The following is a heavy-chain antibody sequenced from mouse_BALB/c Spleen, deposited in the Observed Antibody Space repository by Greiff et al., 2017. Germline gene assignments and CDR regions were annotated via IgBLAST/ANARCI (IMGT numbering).Heavy chain of an antibody. CDR2: INPSSGYT. CDR3: ARSGTMITRFDY. D-gene: IGHD2-4*01. CDR1: GYTFTSYT. Sequence: QVQLQQSGAELARPGASVKMSCKASGYTFTSYTMHWVKQRPGQGLEWIGYINPSSGYTNYNQKFKDKATLTADKSSSTAYMQLSSLTSEDSAVYYCARSGTMITRFDYWGQGTTLTVSS. V-gene: IGHV1-4*01. J-gene: IGHJ2*01.